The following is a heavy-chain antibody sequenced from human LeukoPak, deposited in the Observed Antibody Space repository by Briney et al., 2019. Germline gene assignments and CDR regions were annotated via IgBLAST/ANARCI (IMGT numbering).Heavy chain of an antibody. V-gene: IGHV3-7*01. CDR1: EFTFNTYA. J-gene: IGHJ3*02. CDR3: ARDPGDYASAFDI. CDR2: IKQDGSEK. D-gene: IGHD4-17*01. Sequence: GGSLRLSCAASEFTFNTYAVSWVRQAPGKGLEWVANIKQDGSEKYYVDSVKGRFTISRDNAKNSLYLQMNSLRAEDTAVYYCARDPGDYASAFDIWGQGTMVTVSS.